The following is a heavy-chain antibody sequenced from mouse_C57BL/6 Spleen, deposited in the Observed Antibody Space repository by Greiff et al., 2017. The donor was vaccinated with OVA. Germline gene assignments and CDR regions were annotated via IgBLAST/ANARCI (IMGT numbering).Heavy chain of an antibody. Sequence: QVQLKESGAELVKPGASVKLSCKASGYTFTSYWMHWVKQRPGQGLEWIGMIHPNSGSTNYNEKFKSKATLTVDKSSSTAYMQLSSLTSEDSAVYYCARGGVTTGFDYWGQGTTLTVSS. D-gene: IGHD2-2*01. CDR3: ARGGVTTGFDY. CDR2: IHPNSGST. V-gene: IGHV1-64*01. J-gene: IGHJ2*01. CDR1: GYTFTSYW.